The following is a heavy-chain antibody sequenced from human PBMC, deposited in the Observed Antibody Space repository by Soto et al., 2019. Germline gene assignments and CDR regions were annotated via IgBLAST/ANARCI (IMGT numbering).Heavy chain of an antibody. CDR1: GFPFSSYC. V-gene: IGHV3-30*18. J-gene: IGHJ3*02. Sequence: GGSLRLSCAASGFPFSSYCMHWVRQAPGKGLEWVAVISYDGSNKYYADSVKGRFTISRDNSNNTLYLQMNSLRAEDTAVYYCAKLIVGAPRRGNDAFDIWGQGTMVTVSS. CDR3: AKLIVGAPRRGNDAFDI. CDR2: ISYDGSNK. D-gene: IGHD1-26*01.